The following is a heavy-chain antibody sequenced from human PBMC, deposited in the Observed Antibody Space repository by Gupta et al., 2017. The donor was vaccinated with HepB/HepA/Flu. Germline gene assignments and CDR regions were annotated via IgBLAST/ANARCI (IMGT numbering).Heavy chain of an antibody. CDR2: VHHGSGVT. J-gene: IGHJ4*02. V-gene: IGHV1-2*02. Sequence: VQSGAEVKKPGASLKISCKTSGYTFSKYYIHWVRQAPGQGLQWGGFVHHGSGVTKNAAKFQGRVIMTSDTSITTGYMELTRRKSDDTAIYSCATIEGGRGTTGGQGTLITVSS. CDR3: ATIEGGRGTT. CDR1: GYTFSKYY. D-gene: IGHD1-7*01.